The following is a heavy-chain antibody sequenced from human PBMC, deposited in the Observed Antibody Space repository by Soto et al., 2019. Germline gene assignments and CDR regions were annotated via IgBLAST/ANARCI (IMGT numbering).Heavy chain of an antibody. V-gene: IGHV3-11*05. J-gene: IGHJ4*02. CDR1: GFTFSDYY. CDR2: ISSSSSYT. CDR3: AIHSDSSGYTIDY. Sequence: QVQLVESGGGLVKPGGSLRLSCAASGFTFSDYYMSWIRQAPGKGLEWVSYISSSSSYTNYADSAKGRFTISRDNAKNSLYLQMNSLRAEDTAVYYCAIHSDSSGYTIDYWGQGTLVTVSS. D-gene: IGHD3-22*01.